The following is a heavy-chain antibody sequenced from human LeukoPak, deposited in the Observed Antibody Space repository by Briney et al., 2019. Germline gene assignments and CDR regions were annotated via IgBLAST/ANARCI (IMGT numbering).Heavy chain of an antibody. V-gene: IGHV1-69*04. J-gene: IGHJ4*02. Sequence: GASVKVSCKASGGTFSSYAISWVRQAPGQGLEWMGRIIPILGIANYAQKFQGRVTITADKSTGTAYMELSSLRSEDTAVYYCARGVEMATNFDFDYWGQGTLVTASS. D-gene: IGHD5-24*01. CDR2: IIPILGIA. CDR3: ARGVEMATNFDFDY. CDR1: GGTFSSYA.